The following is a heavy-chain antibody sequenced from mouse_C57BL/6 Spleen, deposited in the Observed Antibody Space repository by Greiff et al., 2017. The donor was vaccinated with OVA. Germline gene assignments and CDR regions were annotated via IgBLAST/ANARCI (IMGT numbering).Heavy chain of an antibody. CDR2: IDPSDSET. D-gene: IGHD2-2*01. CDR3: ARGLRLYFGY. V-gene: IGHV1-52*01. J-gene: IGHJ2*01. Sequence: QVQLQQPGAELVRPGSSVKLSCKASGYTFTSYWMHWVKQRPIQGLEWIGDIDPSDSETHYTQKFKDKATLTVDKSSTTAYMQLSSLTSEDSAVYSCARGLRLYFGYWGQGTTLTVSS. CDR1: GYTFTSYW.